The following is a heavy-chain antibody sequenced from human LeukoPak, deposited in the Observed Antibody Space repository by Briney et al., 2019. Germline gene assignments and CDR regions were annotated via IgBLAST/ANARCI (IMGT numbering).Heavy chain of an antibody. CDR3: ARETTMIVVEFDY. D-gene: IGHD3-22*01. Sequence: ASVKVSCKASGYTFTGYYMHWVRQAPGQGLEWMGWINPNSGGTNYAQKFQGRVTMTRDTSISTAYMELSRLRSDDTAVYYCARETTMIVVEFDYWGQGTLVTVSS. V-gene: IGHV1-2*02. CDR1: GYTFTGYY. J-gene: IGHJ4*02. CDR2: INPNSGGT.